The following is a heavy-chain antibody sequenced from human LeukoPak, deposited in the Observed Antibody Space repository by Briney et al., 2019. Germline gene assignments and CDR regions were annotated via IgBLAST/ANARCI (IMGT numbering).Heavy chain of an antibody. CDR1: GGTFSSYA. D-gene: IGHD3-9*01. Sequence: ASVKVSCKASGGTFSSYAISWVRQAPGQGLEWMGGIIPIFGTANYAQKFQGRVTITADESTSTAYMELSSLRSEDTAVYYCASDSGGSYYDILAGYNYWDQGTLVTVSS. CDR2: IIPIFGTA. V-gene: IGHV1-69*01. CDR3: ASDSGGSYYDILAGYNY. J-gene: IGHJ4*02.